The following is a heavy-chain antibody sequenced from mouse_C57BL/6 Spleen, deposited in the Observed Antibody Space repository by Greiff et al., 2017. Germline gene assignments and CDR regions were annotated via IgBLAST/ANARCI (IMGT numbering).Heavy chain of an antibody. CDR2: ISDGGSYT. Sequence: EVQLVESGGGLVKPGGSLKLSCAASGFTFSSYAMSWVRQTPETRLEWVATISDGGSYTYYPDNVKGRFTISRDNAKNNLYLQMSHLKSEDTAMYYCARGGYGNGFDDWGQGTTLTVSS. D-gene: IGHD2-1*01. J-gene: IGHJ2*01. CDR1: GFTFSSYA. V-gene: IGHV5-4*01. CDR3: ARGGYGNGFDD.